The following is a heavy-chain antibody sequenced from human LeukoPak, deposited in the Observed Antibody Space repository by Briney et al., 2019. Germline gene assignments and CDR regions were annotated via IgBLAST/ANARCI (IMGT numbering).Heavy chain of an antibody. CDR3: TSTIGAGGTSLDY. Sequence: PGGSLRLSCAASGFTFSSYSMNWVRQAPGKGLEWVSYIGSSGSTMYYADSVKGRFTISRDNAKNSLYLQMNSLRDVDTAVYYCTSTIGAGGTSLDYWGQGTLVTVSS. J-gene: IGHJ4*02. CDR2: IGSSGSTM. CDR1: GFTFSSYS. D-gene: IGHD6-13*01. V-gene: IGHV3-48*02.